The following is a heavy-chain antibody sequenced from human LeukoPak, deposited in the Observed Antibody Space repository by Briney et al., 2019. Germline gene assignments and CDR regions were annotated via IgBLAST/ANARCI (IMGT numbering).Heavy chain of an antibody. Sequence: GGSLRLSCAASGFTFSSYAMSWVRQAPGKGSEWVSTISGSGDDTYYADSVKGRFTISRDNSKNTLYLQMISLRAEDTAVYYCAKDRGSSGWNGLDYWGQGTLVTVSS. CDR3: AKDRGSSGWNGLDY. V-gene: IGHV3-23*01. D-gene: IGHD6-19*01. CDR1: GFTFSSYA. J-gene: IGHJ4*02. CDR2: ISGSGDDT.